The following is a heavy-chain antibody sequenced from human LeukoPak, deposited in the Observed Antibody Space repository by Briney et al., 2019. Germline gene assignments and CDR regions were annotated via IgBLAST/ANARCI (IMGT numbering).Heavy chain of an antibody. CDR3: AKDHSSSADWYFDL. V-gene: IGHV3-21*04. J-gene: IGHJ2*01. D-gene: IGHD6-6*01. Sequence: GGSLRLSCAASGFTFSTYSMNWVRQAPGKGLEWVSAISGSSDYIYYADSVKGRFTISRDNAKNSLFLQMNSLRAEDTAVYYCAKDHSSSADWYFDLWGRGTLVTVSS. CDR1: GFTFSTYS. CDR2: ISGSSDYI.